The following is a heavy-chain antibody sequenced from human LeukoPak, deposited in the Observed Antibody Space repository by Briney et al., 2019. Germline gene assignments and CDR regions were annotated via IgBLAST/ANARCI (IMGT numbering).Heavy chain of an antibody. CDR1: GYTFTTYA. Sequence: GASVKVSCKASGYTFTTYAMNWVRQAPGQRLEWMGWTNTNTGKSTYAQGFTGRFVFSSDTSVSTAYLQISSLEAEDTAVYYCARVHCSGGNCYGDFGYWGQGTLVTVSS. CDR2: TNTNTGKS. CDR3: ARVHCSGGNCYGDFGY. D-gene: IGHD2-15*01. J-gene: IGHJ4*02. V-gene: IGHV7-4-1*02.